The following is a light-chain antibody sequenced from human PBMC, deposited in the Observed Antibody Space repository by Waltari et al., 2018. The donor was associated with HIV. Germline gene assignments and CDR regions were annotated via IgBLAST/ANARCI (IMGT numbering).Light chain of an antibody. CDR2: DVS. J-gene: IGLJ1*01. Sequence: QSALTQPASVSGSPGQSITISSTGTSSDVCDYTYVSWYQQHPGKAPKLIIYDVSNRPSGVSNRFSGSKSGNTASLTISGLQTEDEADYYCSSYTSSSTRVFGTGTKVTVL. CDR3: SSYTSSSTRV. CDR1: SSDVCDYTY. V-gene: IGLV2-14*01.